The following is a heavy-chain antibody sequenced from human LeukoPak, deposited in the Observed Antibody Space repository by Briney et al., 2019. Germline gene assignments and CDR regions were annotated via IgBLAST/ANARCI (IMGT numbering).Heavy chain of an antibody. CDR2: IKKDGSEK. CDR3: ARAGPMVRGVTTSLPMDV. Sequence: GGSLRLSCAASGFTFSSYWMSWVRQAPGKGLEWVANIKKDGSEKYYVDSVKGRFTISRDNAKNSLYLQMNSLRVEDTAVYYCARAGPMVRGVTTSLPMDVWGKGTTVTISS. CDR1: GFTFSSYW. J-gene: IGHJ6*03. D-gene: IGHD3-10*01. V-gene: IGHV3-7*01.